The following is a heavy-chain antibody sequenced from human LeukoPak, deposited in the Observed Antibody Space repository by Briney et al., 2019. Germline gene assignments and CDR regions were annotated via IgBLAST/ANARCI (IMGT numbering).Heavy chain of an antibody. V-gene: IGHV3-21*01. CDR1: GFTFSSYS. Sequence: PGGSLRLSCAASGFTFSSYSMNWVRQAPGKGLEWVSSISSSSSYIYYADSVKGRFTISRDNAKNSLYLQMNSLRAEDTAVYYCARDLHYYDSSGYYRPRDYWGQGTLVTVSS. CDR3: ARDLHYYDSSGYYRPRDY. D-gene: IGHD3-22*01. J-gene: IGHJ4*02. CDR2: ISSSSSYI.